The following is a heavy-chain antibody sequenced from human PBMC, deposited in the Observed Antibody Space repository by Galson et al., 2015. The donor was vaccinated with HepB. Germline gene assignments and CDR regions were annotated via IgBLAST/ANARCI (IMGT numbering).Heavy chain of an antibody. CDR1: GFTFSSYW. V-gene: IGHV3-74*01. J-gene: IGHJ5*02. CDR2: INSDGSST. D-gene: IGHD3-16*01. Sequence: SLRLSCAASGFTFSSYWMHWVRQAPGKGLVWVSRINSDGSSTSYADSVKGRFTISRDNAKNTLYLQMNSLRAEDTAVYYCARGSDDYVWFSRGSYNWFDPWGQGTLVTVSS. CDR3: ARGSDDYVWFSRGSYNWFDP.